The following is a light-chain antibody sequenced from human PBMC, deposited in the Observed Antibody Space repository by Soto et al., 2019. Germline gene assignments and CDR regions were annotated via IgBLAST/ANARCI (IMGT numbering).Light chain of an antibody. V-gene: IGKV3-11*01. Sequence: EIVFTQSPATLPLSPGERATLSCRASQSVSSYLAWYQQKPGQAPRLLIYDASNRATGIPARFSGSGSGTDFTLTISSLQAEDIAVYYCQHRSNWPPITFGQGTRLEIK. CDR2: DAS. J-gene: IGKJ5*01. CDR3: QHRSNWPPIT. CDR1: QSVSSY.